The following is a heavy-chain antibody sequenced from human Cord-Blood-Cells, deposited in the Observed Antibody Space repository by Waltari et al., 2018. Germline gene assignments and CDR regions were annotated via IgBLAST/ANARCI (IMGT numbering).Heavy chain of an antibody. J-gene: IGHJ5*02. D-gene: IGHD6-6*01. Sequence: QVQLVQSGAEVKKPGASVKVSCKASGYTFTGYYMHWVRQAPGQGLEWMGLINPNSGGTNYAQKFQGWVTMTRDTSISTAYMELSRLRSDDTAVCYCARQNSSSSSWFDPWGQGTLVTVSS. CDR2: INPNSGGT. V-gene: IGHV1-2*04. CDR1: GYTFTGYY. CDR3: ARQNSSSSSWFDP.